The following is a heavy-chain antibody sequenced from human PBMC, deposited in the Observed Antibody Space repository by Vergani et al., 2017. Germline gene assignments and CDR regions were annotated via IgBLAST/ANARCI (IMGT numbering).Heavy chain of an antibody. Sequence: QLQLQESGPGLVKPSETLSLTCTVSGGSITYGAFYWGWIRQPPGKGLAWIGNIYHSGVAYSNPSLKGRVTISVDTSKNQFSLEVTSVTAADTAIYFCARTESFILRYFHWALWGQGTLVTVSS. J-gene: IGHJ4*02. CDR3: ARTESFILRYFHWAL. V-gene: IGHV4-39*01. CDR2: IYHSGVA. D-gene: IGHD3-9*01. CDR1: GGSITYGAFY.